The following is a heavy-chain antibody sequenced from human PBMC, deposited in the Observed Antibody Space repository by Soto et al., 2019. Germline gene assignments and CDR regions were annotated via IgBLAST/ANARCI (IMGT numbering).Heavy chain of an antibody. CDR2: IYHSVST. V-gene: IGHV4-4*02. J-gene: IGHJ6*03. CDR3: ARAPGRTYDYYFYLEV. CDR1: SGSISSSNW. D-gene: IGHD1-1*01. Sequence: QVQLQESGPGLVKPSGTLSLTCAVSSGSISSSNWWWWVRPPPGEGLGWIGEIYHSVSTNHNPSLNSRVTISVDKSNNHFSLKQGSVPAADTAVYYCARAPGRTYDYYFYLEVWGKGTTVPGFS.